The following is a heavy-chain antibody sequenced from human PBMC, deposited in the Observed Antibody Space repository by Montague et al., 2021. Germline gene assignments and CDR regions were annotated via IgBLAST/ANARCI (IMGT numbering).Heavy chain of an antibody. CDR1: GGSFSVYS. V-gene: IGHV4-34*01. D-gene: IGHD1-26*01. Sequence: SETLSLTCAVSGGSFSVYSWTWIRQSQGNRLEWIGEVNEHESSNFNPSLTRRLTISVDTSTKHLSLNLRSVTAADTAVYYCARRGIVGGGQKGYFYAMDVWAKGPRSSSL. J-gene: IGHJ6*02. CDR3: ARRGIVGGGQKGYFYAMDV. CDR2: VNEHESS.